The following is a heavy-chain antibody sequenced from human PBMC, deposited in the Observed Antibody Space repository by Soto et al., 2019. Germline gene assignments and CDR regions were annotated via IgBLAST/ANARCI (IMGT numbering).Heavy chain of an antibody. J-gene: IGHJ4*02. V-gene: IGHV3-33*01. Sequence: QVQLVESGGGVVQPGRSLRLSCAASGFTFSSYGMHWVRQSPGKGLEWVAVIWYDGSNKYYADSVKSRFTISRDNSKNTLYLQMNSLRAEDTAVYYCARDRADSSGPIDYWGQGTLVTVSS. CDR3: ARDRADSSGPIDY. CDR1: GFTFSSYG. D-gene: IGHD6-19*01. CDR2: IWYDGSNK.